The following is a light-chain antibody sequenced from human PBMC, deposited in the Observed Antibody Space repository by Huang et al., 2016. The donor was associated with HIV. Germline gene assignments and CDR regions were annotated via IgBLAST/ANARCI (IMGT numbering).Light chain of an antibody. J-gene: IGKJ1*01. V-gene: IGKV3-15*01. CDR1: PRISNN. CDR3: QQYGNWPPWT. CDR2: DTS. Sequence: IVMTQFPATLAVSPGERATLSCRASPRISNNLVWYQQKPGQAPRLLIYDTSARATGVPPRFSGSGSGTDFTLTISSLQSEDFAVYYCQQYGNWPPWTFGQGTKVEMK.